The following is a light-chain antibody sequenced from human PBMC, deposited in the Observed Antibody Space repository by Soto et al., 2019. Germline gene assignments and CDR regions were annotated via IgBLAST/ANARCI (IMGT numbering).Light chain of an antibody. CDR3: QQRRSSLT. J-gene: IGKJ4*01. Sequence: IVLTQSPATLSLSRGERATLSCRASQSVSTYLAWYQQKSGQAPRLLIYDVSKRATGIPPRFSGSGAGTDFTLTISSLEPEDSATYYCQQRRSSLTFGGGTKVEIK. V-gene: IGKV3-11*01. CDR2: DVS. CDR1: QSVSTY.